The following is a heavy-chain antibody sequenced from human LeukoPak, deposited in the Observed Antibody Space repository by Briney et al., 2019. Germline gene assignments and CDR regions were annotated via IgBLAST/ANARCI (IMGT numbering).Heavy chain of an antibody. CDR1: RFSFSAYS. D-gene: IGHD5-18*01. V-gene: IGHV3-21*01. CDR3: ARVFTALDY. CDR2: ISADSSYI. Sequence: PGGSLRLSCAASRFSFSAYSMSWVRQAPGKGLDWVSSISADSSYIYYADSVKGRFTISRDNAKNSLYLQMNSLRVEDTAVYYCARVFTALDYWGQGTLVTVSS. J-gene: IGHJ4*02.